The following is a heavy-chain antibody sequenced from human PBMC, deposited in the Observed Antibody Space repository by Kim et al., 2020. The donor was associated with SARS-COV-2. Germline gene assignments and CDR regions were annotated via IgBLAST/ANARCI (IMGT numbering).Heavy chain of an antibody. D-gene: IGHD2-8*02. Sequence: GDLVKRRFTISRDTAKNSLYLQMNSLRAEDTAVYYCASEDCTVGVCYYGYWGQGTLVTVSS. CDR3: ASEDCTVGVCYYGY. J-gene: IGHJ4*02. V-gene: IGHV3-11*06.